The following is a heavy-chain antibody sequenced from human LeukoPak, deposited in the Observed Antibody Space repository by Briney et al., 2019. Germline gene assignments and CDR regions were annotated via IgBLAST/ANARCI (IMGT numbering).Heavy chain of an antibody. V-gene: IGHV3-73*01. J-gene: IGHJ1*01. Sequence: GSLRLSCAASGLTFSGSAMHWVRQASGKGREWVGRIRSKANSYATAFAASVKGRFTISRDDSKNTAYLQMNSLKTEDTAVYYCTSLITMVRGVIGLLNVNWGQGTLVTVSS. CDR1: GLTFSGSA. D-gene: IGHD3-10*01. CDR2: IRSKANSYAT. CDR3: TSLITMVRGVIGLLNVN.